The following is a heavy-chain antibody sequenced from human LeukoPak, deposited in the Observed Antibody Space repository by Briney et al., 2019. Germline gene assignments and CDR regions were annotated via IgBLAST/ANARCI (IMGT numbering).Heavy chain of an antibody. CDR3: AIMHGYYDGSGYWVQ. J-gene: IGHJ4*02. Sequence: PGGSLRLSCAASGFTFGSYAMSWVPQAPGKGLEWVSFISPNADRTSKADSVEGRFTISRDNPRNKLYLQMYSLRDDDTAVYYCAIMHGYYDGSGYWVQWGQGTLVTVSS. V-gene: IGHV3-23*01. CDR2: ISPNADRT. D-gene: IGHD3-22*01. CDR1: GFTFGSYA.